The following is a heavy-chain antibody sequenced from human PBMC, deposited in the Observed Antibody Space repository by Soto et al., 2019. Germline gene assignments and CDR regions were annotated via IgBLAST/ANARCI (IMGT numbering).Heavy chain of an antibody. CDR3: ARDWNGDKYFDF. Sequence: DVQLVKSGGGLIQPGGSLRLSCAASGITATNGHMSWVRQAPGKGLEWVSVIYSDDNTYYAESVKGRFTISRDTSKNTVYLQMNSLRAEDTAVYYCARDWNGDKYFDFWDQGSLVTVSS. V-gene: IGHV3-53*01. D-gene: IGHD4-17*01. J-gene: IGHJ4*02. CDR2: IYSDDNT. CDR1: GITATNGH.